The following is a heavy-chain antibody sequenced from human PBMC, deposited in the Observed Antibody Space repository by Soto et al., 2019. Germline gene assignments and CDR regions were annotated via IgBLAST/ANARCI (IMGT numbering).Heavy chain of an antibody. J-gene: IGHJ4*02. CDR1: GFTFSSYA. CDR2: ISYDGRST. V-gene: IGHV3-30*04. Sequence: QVQLVESGGGMVQPGRSLRLSCAASGFTFSSYAMHWVRQAPGKGLEWAAVISYDGRSTYYADSVKGRFTVSRDNSKNTVWLEMNSLRGEDTAIYYCARDLCSGGTCYSAYWGQGTLVTVSS. CDR3: ARDLCSGGTCYSAY. D-gene: IGHD2-15*01.